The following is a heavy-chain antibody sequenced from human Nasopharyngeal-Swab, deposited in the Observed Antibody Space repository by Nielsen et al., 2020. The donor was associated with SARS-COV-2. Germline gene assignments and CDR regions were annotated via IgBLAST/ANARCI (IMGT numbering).Heavy chain of an antibody. CDR2: IWYDGSNK. CDR1: GFTFSSYG. J-gene: IGHJ4*02. CDR3: ARDWGGTLWY. D-gene: IGHD2-21*01. Sequence: SLKISCAASGFTFSSYGMHWVRQAPGKGLEWVVVIWYDGSNKYYADSVKGRFTISRDNSKNTLYLQMNSLRAEDTAVYYCARDWGGTLWYWGQGTLVTVSS. V-gene: IGHV3-33*01.